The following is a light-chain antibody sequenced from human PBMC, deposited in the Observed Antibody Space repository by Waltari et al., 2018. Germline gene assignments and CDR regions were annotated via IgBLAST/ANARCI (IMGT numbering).Light chain of an antibody. CDR3: SSTDSSGNVQV. CDR2: EDV. CDR1: ALPKKY. V-gene: IGLV3-10*01. J-gene: IGLJ2*01. Sequence: SYELTQPPSVSVSPGQTARITCSGAALPKKYAYWYQQKSGQAPVQVISEDVKRPSGIPGRFSGSSSGTMVTLTISGAQVEDEADYYCSSTDSSGNVQVFGGGTKLTVL.